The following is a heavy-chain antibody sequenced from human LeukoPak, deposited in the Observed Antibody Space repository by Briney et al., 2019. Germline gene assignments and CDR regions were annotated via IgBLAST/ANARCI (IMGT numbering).Heavy chain of an antibody. J-gene: IGHJ4*02. D-gene: IGHD4-17*01. CDR2: ISAYNGNT. CDR3: ARRGLRGTYFDY. V-gene: IGHV1-18*01. Sequence: ASVQVSCKASGYSFTSYGISWVRQAPGQGLEWMGWISAYNGNTNYAQKLQGRVTMTTDTSTSTAYMELRSLRSDDTAVYYCARRGLRGTYFDYWGQGTLVTVSS. CDR1: GYSFTSYG.